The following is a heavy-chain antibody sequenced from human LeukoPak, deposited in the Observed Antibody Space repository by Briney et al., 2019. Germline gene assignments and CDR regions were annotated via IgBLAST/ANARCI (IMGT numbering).Heavy chain of an antibody. Sequence: ASAKVSCKASGGTFSSYAISWVRQAPGQGLEWMGGIIPIFGTANYAQKVQGRVTITTDESTSTAYMELSSLRSEDTAVYYCASQAAAGTTGGDYWGQGTLVTVSS. V-gene: IGHV1-69*05. J-gene: IGHJ4*02. CDR2: IIPIFGTA. D-gene: IGHD6-13*01. CDR3: ASQAAAGTTGGDY. CDR1: GGTFSSYA.